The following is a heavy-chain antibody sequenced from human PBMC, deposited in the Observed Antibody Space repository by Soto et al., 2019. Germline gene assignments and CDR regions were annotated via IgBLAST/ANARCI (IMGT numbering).Heavy chain of an antibody. CDR1: GFTFSSYA. CDR3: ARDLKEWLLFHYYYYGMDV. CDR2: ISYDGSNK. J-gene: IGHJ6*02. Sequence: GGSLRLSCAASGFTFSSYAMHWVRQAPGKGLEWVAVISYDGSNKYYADSVKGRFTISRDNSKNTLYLQMNSLRAEDTAVYYCARDLKEWLLFHYYYYGMDVWGQGTTVTVSS. V-gene: IGHV3-30-3*01. D-gene: IGHD3-3*01.